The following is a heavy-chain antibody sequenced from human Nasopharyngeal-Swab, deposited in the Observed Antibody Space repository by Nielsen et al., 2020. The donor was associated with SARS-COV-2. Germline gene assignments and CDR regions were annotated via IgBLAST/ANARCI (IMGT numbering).Heavy chain of an antibody. CDR1: GYTFTNYN. D-gene: IGHD6-13*01. V-gene: IGHV1-46*01. CDR2: INPSGGSA. J-gene: IGHJ5*02. CDR3: VRSAVAAAGWGWFDP. Sequence: ASVKVSCKASGYTFTNYNLHWVRQAPGQGLEWMGVINPSGGSANYAQKFQGRVTTTRDTSTNIVYMEPSSLESEDTAVYYCVRSAVAAAGWGWFDPWGQGTLVTVSS.